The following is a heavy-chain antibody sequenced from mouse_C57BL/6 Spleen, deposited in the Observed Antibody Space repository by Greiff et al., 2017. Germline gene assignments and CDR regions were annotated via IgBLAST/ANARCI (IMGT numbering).Heavy chain of an antibody. CDR2: FLPGSGST. CDR3: ARGVDYYCSSYLFDY. V-gene: IGHV1-9*01. J-gene: IGHJ2*01. Sequence: VKLKESGAELMKPGASVKLSCKATGYTFTGYWIEWVKQRPGHGLEWIGEFLPGSGSTNYNEKFKGKATFTADTSSNTAYMQLSSLTTEDSAIYYCARGVDYYCSSYLFDYWGQGTTLTVSS. D-gene: IGHD1-1*01. CDR1: GYTFTGYW.